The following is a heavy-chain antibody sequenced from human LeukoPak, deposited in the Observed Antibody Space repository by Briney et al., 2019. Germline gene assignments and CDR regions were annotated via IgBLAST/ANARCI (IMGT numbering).Heavy chain of an antibody. V-gene: IGHV3-20*04. CDR2: INWNGGST. CDR1: GFTFDDYG. D-gene: IGHD2-8*01. J-gene: IGHJ4*02. CDR3: AKLIGDY. Sequence: GGSLRLSCAASGFTFDDYGMSWVRQAPGKGLEWVSGINWNGGSTGYADSVKGRFTISRDNSKNLVYLQLNNLRADDTAMYYCAKLIGDYWGQGALVTVSS.